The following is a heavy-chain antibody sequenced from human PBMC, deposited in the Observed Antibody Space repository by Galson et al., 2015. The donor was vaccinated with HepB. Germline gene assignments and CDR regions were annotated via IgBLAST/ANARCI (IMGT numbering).Heavy chain of an antibody. D-gene: IGHD2-2*01. Sequence: RLSCAASGFTFSSYGMHWVRQAPGKGLEWVAVIWYDGSNKYYADSVKGRFTISRDNSKNTLYLQMNSLRAEDTAVYYCARVGEPAAMLESFYGMDVWGQGTTVTVSS. J-gene: IGHJ6*02. CDR2: IWYDGSNK. V-gene: IGHV3-33*01. CDR3: ARVGEPAAMLESFYGMDV. CDR1: GFTFSSYG.